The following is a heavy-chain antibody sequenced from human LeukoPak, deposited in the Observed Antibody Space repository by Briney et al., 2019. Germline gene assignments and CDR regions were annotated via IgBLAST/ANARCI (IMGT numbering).Heavy chain of an antibody. CDR1: GFTFSSYS. Sequence: GGSLRLSCAASGFTFSSYSMDWVRQAPGKGLEWLSYISSTSSAIYYADSLKGRFTISRDNAKNSLYLQMNSLRAEDTAVYYCARVIGSYGDSAYWGQGTLVTVSS. CDR2: ISSTSSAI. V-gene: IGHV3-48*04. J-gene: IGHJ4*02. D-gene: IGHD3-16*01. CDR3: ARVIGSYGDSAY.